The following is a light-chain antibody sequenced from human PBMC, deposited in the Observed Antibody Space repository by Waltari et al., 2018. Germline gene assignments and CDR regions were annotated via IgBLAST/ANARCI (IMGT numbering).Light chain of an antibody. V-gene: IGLV3-21*02. Sequence: SYVLTQPPSFSVAPRGTAPSTCGGANIGTERVHWYHRTPGQAPVLVVYDNTARPSGVPERFSGSKSENTATLTISRVEAGDQADYYCQVWDYNSNHVLFGGGTKVTVL. CDR2: DNT. J-gene: IGLJ2*01. CDR3: QVWDYNSNHVL. CDR1: NIGTER.